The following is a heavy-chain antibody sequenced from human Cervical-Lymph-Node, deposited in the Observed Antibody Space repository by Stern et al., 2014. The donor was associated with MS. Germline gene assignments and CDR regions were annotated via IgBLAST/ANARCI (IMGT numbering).Heavy chain of an antibody. J-gene: IGHJ5*02. CDR2: IIPSLGIA. CDR1: GGTFSSYT. CDR3: ASFVVVTAAFDP. V-gene: IGHV1-69*02. D-gene: IGHD2-21*02. Sequence: QVQLVQSGAEVKKPGSSVKVSCKASGGTFSSYTISWVRQAPGQGLEWMGRIIPSLGIANYAQKFQGRVTITADKSTSTAYMELSSLRSEDTAVYYCASFVVVTAAFDPWGQGTLVTVSS.